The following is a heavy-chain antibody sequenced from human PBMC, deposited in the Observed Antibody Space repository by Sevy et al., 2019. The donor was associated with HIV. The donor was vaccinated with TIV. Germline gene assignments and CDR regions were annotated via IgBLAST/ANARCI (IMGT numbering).Heavy chain of an antibody. CDR3: ATLRGFDTSGYYIDY. CDR2: IYFSGST. V-gene: IGHV4-31*03. Sequence: SETLSLTCTVSGGSISSTSDYWTWIRQHPGKGLEWIGNIYFSGSTYYNPSLKSRFIMSVDTSKNQLSLKMRSVTAADTAVYYCATLRGFDTSGYYIDYWGQGTLVTVSS. J-gene: IGHJ4*02. CDR1: GGSISSTSDY. D-gene: IGHD5-12*01.